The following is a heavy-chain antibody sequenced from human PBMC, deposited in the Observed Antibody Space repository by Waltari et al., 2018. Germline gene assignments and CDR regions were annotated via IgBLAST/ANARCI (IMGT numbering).Heavy chain of an antibody. V-gene: IGHV5-51*03. Sequence: EVQLVQSGAEVKKPGESLKISWKGSGYPFSSYWIGWGRPRPGKGPEWMGIIYPGDSDTRYSPSFQGQVTISADKSINTAYLQWSSLKASDTAMYYCARRWDDGAIRYFDYWGQGTLVTVSS. CDR1: GYPFSSYW. J-gene: IGHJ4*02. D-gene: IGHD4-17*01. CDR2: IYPGDSDT. CDR3: ARRWDDGAIRYFDY.